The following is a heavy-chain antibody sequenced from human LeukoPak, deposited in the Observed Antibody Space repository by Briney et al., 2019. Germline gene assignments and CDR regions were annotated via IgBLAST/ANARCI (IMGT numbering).Heavy chain of an antibody. Sequence: GVSLRLSCAASGFTFSTSVMSWVRQAPGKGLEWVSVISGSGGSTYYADSVKGRFTIPRDSSKNTLYLQMNSLRAEDTAVYYCARDTSRWTLDDWGQGTLVTVSS. D-gene: IGHD2-2*01. CDR3: ARDTSRWTLDD. CDR2: ISGSGGST. CDR1: GFTFSTSV. V-gene: IGHV3-23*01. J-gene: IGHJ4*02.